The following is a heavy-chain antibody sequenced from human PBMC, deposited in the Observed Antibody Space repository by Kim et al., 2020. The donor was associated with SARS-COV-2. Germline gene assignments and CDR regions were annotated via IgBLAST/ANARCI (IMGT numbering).Heavy chain of an antibody. Sequence: SETLSLTCTVSGGSISSYYWSWIRQPPGKGLEWIGYIYYSGSTNYNPSLKSRVTISVDTSKNQFSLKLSSVTAADTAVYYCARVGDSSGYYFHYFDYWGQGTLVTVSS. CDR2: IYYSGST. D-gene: IGHD3-22*01. CDR1: GGSISSYY. V-gene: IGHV4-59*13. CDR3: ARVGDSSGYYFHYFDY. J-gene: IGHJ4*02.